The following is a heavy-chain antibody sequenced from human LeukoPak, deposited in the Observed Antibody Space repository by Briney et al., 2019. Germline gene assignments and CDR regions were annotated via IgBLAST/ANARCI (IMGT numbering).Heavy chain of an antibody. CDR2: ITGSGGST. V-gene: IGHV3-23*01. CDR3: AKGRGVGYSRSGADY. CDR1: GFTFSSYA. Sequence: GGSLRLSCAASGFTFSSYAMSWVRQAPGKGLEWVSAITGSGGSTYYADSVKGRFTISRDNSKNTLYLQMNSLTTEDTAVYYCAKGRGVGYSRSGADYWGQGTLVTVSS. J-gene: IGHJ4*02. D-gene: IGHD1-26*01.